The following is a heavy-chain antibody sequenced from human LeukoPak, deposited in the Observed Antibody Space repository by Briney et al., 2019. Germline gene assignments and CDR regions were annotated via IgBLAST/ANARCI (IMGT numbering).Heavy chain of an antibody. Sequence: PGGSLRLSCAASGFTFDTYAMSWVRQAPGKGLRWVSTISGSGGSTYYADSVKGRFTVSRDNSKNTLYLQLNSLRVEDTATYYCATHFTMATDIRIFDSWGQGSLVTVSS. V-gene: IGHV3-23*01. D-gene: IGHD5-24*01. CDR2: ISGSGGST. J-gene: IGHJ4*02. CDR3: ATHFTMATDIRIFDS. CDR1: GFTFDTYA.